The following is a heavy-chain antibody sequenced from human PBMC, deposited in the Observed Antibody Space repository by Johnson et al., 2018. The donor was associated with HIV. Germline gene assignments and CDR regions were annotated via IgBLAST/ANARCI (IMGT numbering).Heavy chain of an antibody. CDR2: INSGGST. V-gene: IGHV3-66*01. Sequence: VQLVESGGGVVQPGGSMRLSCAASGFTFSSYAMSWVRQGPGKGLEWVSVINSGGSTYYTDSVRGRFTISRDNSKNNLYLQMKSLRAEDTAVYYCARACRDGYTCDAFEIWGRGTIVTVSS. J-gene: IGHJ3*02. CDR1: GFTFSSYA. CDR3: ARACRDGYTCDAFEI. D-gene: IGHD5-24*01.